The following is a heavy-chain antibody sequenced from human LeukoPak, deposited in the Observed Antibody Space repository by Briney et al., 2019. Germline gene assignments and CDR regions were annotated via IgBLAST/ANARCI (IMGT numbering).Heavy chain of an antibody. D-gene: IGHD2-15*01. CDR3: AVVHIPHPYWFEP. CDR2: IYTSGST. Sequence: KSSETLCLTCTVSGGSISSGSYYWSWIRQPAGKGLEWIGRIYTSGSTNYNPSLKSRVTISVDTSKNQFSLKLSSVTAADTAVYYCAVVHIPHPYWFEPWGQGTLVTASS. J-gene: IGHJ5*02. V-gene: IGHV4-61*02. CDR1: GGSISSGSYY.